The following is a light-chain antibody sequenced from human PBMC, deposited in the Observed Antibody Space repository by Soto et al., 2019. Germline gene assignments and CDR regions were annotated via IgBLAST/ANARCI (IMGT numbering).Light chain of an antibody. J-gene: IGLJ2*01. Sequence: QAVVTQPPSVSGATGQRVVVSCNGTAFNVGEGFTVHWYQQLPGTAPKLLIYNNNRRPSGVPERFSGSRSDTSASLAIDGLQAEDEAHYYCQSYDSSLSGVVFGGGTKLTVL. CDR3: QSYDSSLSGVV. V-gene: IGLV1-40*01. CDR1: AFNVGEGFT. CDR2: NNN.